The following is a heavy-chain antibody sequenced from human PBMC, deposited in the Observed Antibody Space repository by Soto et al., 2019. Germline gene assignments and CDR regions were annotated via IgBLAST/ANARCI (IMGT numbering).Heavy chain of an antibody. Sequence: QVQLQESGPGLVKPSQTLSLTCTVSGGSISSGGYYWSWIRQHPGKGLEWIGYIYYSGSTCYNPSLKSRGTISVDTSKNQFSLKLSSVTAADTAVYYCARDGGNWHDFDYWGQGTLVTVSS. J-gene: IGHJ4*02. CDR3: ARDGGNWHDFDY. V-gene: IGHV4-31*03. D-gene: IGHD1-20*01. CDR2: IYYSGST. CDR1: GGSISSGGYY.